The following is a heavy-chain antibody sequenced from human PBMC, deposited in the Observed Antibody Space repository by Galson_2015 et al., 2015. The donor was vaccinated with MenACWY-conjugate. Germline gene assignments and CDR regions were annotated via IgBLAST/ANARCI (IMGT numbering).Heavy chain of an antibody. V-gene: IGHV3-21*01. CDR2: ITGTSTYI. CDR1: GFSFCTSA. J-gene: IGHJ6*04. Sequence: SLRLSCAASGFSFCTSAMTWVRQAPGKGLEWVSSITGTSTYIHYADSVKGRFTISRDNAQKSVYLQMNSLRAEDTAVYFCARGANIYFYMMDVWGKGTTVTVSS. D-gene: IGHD2/OR15-2a*01. CDR3: ARGANIYFYMMDV.